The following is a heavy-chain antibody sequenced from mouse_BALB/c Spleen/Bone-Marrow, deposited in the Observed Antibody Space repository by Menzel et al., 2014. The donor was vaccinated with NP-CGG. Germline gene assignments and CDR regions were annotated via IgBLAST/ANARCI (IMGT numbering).Heavy chain of an antibody. Sequence: EVQGVESGGGLVQPGGSLKLSCAASGFDFSRYWMSWVRQAPGKGLEWIGEINPDSSTINYTPSLKDKFIISRDSAKNTLYLQMSKVRSEDTALYYCARLSYYGRFAYWGQGTLVTVSA. J-gene: IGHJ3*01. CDR3: ARLSYYGRFAY. D-gene: IGHD1-1*01. CDR1: GFDFSRYW. CDR2: INPDSSTI. V-gene: IGHV4-1*02.